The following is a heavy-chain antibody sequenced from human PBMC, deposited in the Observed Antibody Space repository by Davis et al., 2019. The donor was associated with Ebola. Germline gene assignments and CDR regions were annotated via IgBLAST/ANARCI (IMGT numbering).Heavy chain of an antibody. V-gene: IGHV1-2*06. D-gene: IGHD3/OR15-3a*01. CDR2: INPNSGNT. CDR3: ARHGMDLFDY. Sequence: AASVKVSCKASGYTFTGYYMHWVRQAPGQGLEWMGRINPNSGNTGYAQKLQGRVTMTTDTSTSTAYMELRSLRSDDTAVYYCARHGMDLFDYWGQGTLVTVSS. CDR1: GYTFTGYY. J-gene: IGHJ4*02.